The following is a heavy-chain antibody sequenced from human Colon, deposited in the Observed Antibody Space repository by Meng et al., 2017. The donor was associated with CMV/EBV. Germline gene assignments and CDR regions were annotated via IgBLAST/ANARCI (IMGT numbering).Heavy chain of an antibody. CDR1: GSFSSYA. CDR2: IIPIFGTA. D-gene: IGHD3-16*01. Sequence: GSFSSYAINGVRQAPGQGLEWMGGIIPIFGTANYPQRFQGRVSITRDKSTNTAYMELNNLRSEDTAHYYCVSNGGGCTTTSCYTFDFWGQGTLVTVSS. V-gene: IGHV1-69*05. J-gene: IGHJ4*02. CDR3: VSNGGGCTTTSCYTFDF.